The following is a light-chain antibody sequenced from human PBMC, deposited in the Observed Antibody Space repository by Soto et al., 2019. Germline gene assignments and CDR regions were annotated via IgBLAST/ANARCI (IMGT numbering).Light chain of an antibody. V-gene: IGLV2-8*01. Sequence: QSALTHPPSASGSPGQSVTISCTGTSSDVGGYHYVSWYQQHPGKAPKLMIYEVSKRPSGVPDRFSGSKSGNTASLTVSGLQAEDEADYYCSSYAGSNNYVVFGGGTQLTVL. J-gene: IGLJ2*01. CDR3: SSYAGSNNYVV. CDR2: EVS. CDR1: SSDVGGYHY.